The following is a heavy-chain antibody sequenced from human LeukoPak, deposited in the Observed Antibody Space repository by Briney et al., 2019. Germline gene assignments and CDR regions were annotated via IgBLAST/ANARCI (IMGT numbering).Heavy chain of an antibody. CDR1: GGSISSYY. V-gene: IGHV4-59*01. CDR2: IYYSGST. CDR3: ARGQNYGSGSYRNYYYYYYGMDV. J-gene: IGHJ6*02. D-gene: IGHD3-10*01. Sequence: PSETLSLTCTVSGGSISSYYWSWIRQPPGKGLEWIGYIYYSGSTNYNPSLKSRVTISVDTSKNQFSLKLSSVTAADTAVYYCARGQNYGSGSYRNYYYYYYGMDVWGQGTTVTVSS.